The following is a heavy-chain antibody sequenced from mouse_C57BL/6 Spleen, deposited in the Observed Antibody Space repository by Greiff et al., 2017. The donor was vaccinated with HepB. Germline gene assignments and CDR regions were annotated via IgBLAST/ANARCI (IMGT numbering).Heavy chain of an antibody. D-gene: IGHD2-1*01. CDR2: ISNGGGST. V-gene: IGHV5-12*01. J-gene: IGHJ3*01. Sequence: EVKVVESGGGLVQPGGSLKLSCAASGFTFSDYYMYWVRQTPEKRLEWVAYISNGGGSTYYPDTVKGRFTISRDNAKNTLYLQMSRLKSEDTAMYYCARAYGNYNWFAYWGQGTLVTVSA. CDR3: ARAYGNYNWFAY. CDR1: GFTFSDYY.